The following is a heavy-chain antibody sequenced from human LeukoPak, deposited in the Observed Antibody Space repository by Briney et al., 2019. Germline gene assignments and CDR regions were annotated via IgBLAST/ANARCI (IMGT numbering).Heavy chain of an antibody. CDR3: ARGGVDY. CDR1: GFTFSSYG. CDR2: ISYDGSNK. V-gene: IGHV3-30*03. Sequence: GGSLRLSCAASGFTFSSYGMNWVRQAPGKGLEWVAVISYDGSNKYYADSVKGRFTIPRDNSKNTLYLQMNSLRAEDTAVYYCARGGVDYWGQGTLVTVSS. J-gene: IGHJ4*02.